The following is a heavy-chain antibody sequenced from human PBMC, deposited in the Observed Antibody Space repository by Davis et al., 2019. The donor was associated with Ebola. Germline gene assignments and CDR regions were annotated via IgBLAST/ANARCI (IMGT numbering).Heavy chain of an antibody. V-gene: IGHV5-51*01. CDR1: GYSFTSYW. D-gene: IGHD3-3*01. Sequence: GESLKISCKGSGYSFTSYWIGWVRQMPGKGLEWMGIIYPGDSDTRYSPSFQGQVTISADKSISTAYLQWSSLKASNTAMYYCAGQYDFWSTQSQVFDYWGQGTLVTVSS. J-gene: IGHJ4*02. CDR3: AGQYDFWSTQSQVFDY. CDR2: IYPGDSDT.